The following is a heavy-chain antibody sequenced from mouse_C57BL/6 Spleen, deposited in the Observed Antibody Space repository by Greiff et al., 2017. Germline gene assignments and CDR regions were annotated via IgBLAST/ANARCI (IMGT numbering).Heavy chain of an antibody. J-gene: IGHJ2*01. Sequence: VQLQQPGAELVMPGASVKLSCKASGYTFTSYWMHWVKQRPGQGLEWIGEIDPSDSYTNYNQKFKGKSTLTVDKSSSTAYMQLSSLTSEDSAVYYCASYYSNSMYYFDYWGQGTTLTVSS. CDR1: GYTFTSYW. D-gene: IGHD2-5*01. CDR2: IDPSDSYT. V-gene: IGHV1-69*01. CDR3: ASYYSNSMYYFDY.